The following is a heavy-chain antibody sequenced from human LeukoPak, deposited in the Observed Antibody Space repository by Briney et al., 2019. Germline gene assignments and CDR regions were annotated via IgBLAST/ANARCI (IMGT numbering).Heavy chain of an antibody. Sequence: PLETLSLTCTVSGGSISSSSYYWGWIRQPPGKGLEWIGNIYYSGGTYYNPSLKSRVTISVDTSKNQFSLKLSSVTAADTAVYYCARLRYSSGWYPHFDYWGQGTLVTVSS. J-gene: IGHJ4*02. CDR1: GGSISSSSYY. D-gene: IGHD6-19*01. CDR3: ARLRYSSGWYPHFDY. V-gene: IGHV4-39*01. CDR2: IYYSGGT.